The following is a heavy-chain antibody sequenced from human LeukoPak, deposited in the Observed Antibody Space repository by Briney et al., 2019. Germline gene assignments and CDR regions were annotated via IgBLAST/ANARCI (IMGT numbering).Heavy chain of an antibody. CDR2: ISSSSSTI. D-gene: IGHD3-10*01. CDR1: GLTFSSYS. Sequence: GGSLRLSCAASGLTFSSYSMNWVRQAPGKGLEWVSYISSSSSTIYYADSVKGRFTISRDNAKNSLYLQMNSLRAEDTAVYYCARDLGFGKFQNYFDYWGQGALVTVSS. CDR3: ARDLGFGKFQNYFDY. V-gene: IGHV3-48*04. J-gene: IGHJ4*02.